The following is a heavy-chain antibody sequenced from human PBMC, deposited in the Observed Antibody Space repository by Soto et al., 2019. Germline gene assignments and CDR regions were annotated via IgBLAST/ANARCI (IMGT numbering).Heavy chain of an antibody. CDR2: IYYSGST. CDR3: ARAWESIAAAGNWFDP. J-gene: IGHJ5*02. Sequence: SETLSLTCTVSGGSISSGDYYWSWIRQPPGKGLEWIGYIYYSGSTYYNPSLKSRVTISVDTSKNQFSLELSSVTAADTAVYYCARAWESIAAAGNWFDPWGQGTLVTVSS. CDR1: GGSISSGDYY. V-gene: IGHV4-30-4*01. D-gene: IGHD6-13*01.